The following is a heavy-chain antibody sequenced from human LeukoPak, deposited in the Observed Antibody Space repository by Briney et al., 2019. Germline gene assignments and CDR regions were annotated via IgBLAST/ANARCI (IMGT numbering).Heavy chain of an antibody. J-gene: IGHJ3*02. Sequence: PSETLSLTCSVSGGSSSSSSYYWGWIRQPPRNGLEWMGSIYYSGSTYYNPSLKSRVTISVDTSKNHVSLQLSRVTASDTAVYYCARHSPGAFHIWGQGTMVTVSS. CDR1: GGSSSSSSYY. CDR2: IYYSGST. V-gene: IGHV4-39*01. CDR3: ARHSPGAFHI.